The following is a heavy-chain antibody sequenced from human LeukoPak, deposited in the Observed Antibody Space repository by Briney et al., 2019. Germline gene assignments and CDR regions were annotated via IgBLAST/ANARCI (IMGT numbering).Heavy chain of an antibody. D-gene: IGHD6-13*01. CDR2: IWYDGSNK. J-gene: IGHJ4*02. Sequence: PGGSLRLSCAASGFTFSSYGMHWVRQAPGKGLEWVAVIWYDGSNKYYADSVKGRFTISRDNSKNTLYLQMNSLGAEGTAVYYCAVAGSTLPPFDYWGQGTLVTVSS. CDR1: GFTFSSYG. CDR3: AVAGSTLPPFDY. V-gene: IGHV3-33*01.